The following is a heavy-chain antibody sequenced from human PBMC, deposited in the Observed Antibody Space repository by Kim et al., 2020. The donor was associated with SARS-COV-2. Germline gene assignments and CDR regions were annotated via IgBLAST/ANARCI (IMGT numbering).Heavy chain of an antibody. V-gene: IGHV4-59*13. CDR3: ARAMVRDQPIDY. CDR1: GGSISSYY. J-gene: IGHJ4*02. Sequence: SETLSLTCTVSGGSISSYYWSWIRQPPGKGLEWIGYIYYSGSTNYNPSLKSRVTISVDTSKNQFSLKLSSVTAADTAVYYCARAMVRDQPIDYWGQGTLVTVSS. D-gene: IGHD3-10*01. CDR2: IYYSGST.